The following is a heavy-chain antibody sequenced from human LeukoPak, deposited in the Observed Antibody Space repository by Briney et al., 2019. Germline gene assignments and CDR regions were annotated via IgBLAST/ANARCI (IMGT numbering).Heavy chain of an antibody. Sequence: ASVKVSCKASGYTFTSYGISWVRQAPGQGLEWMGWISAYNGNTNYAQKLQGRVTMTTDTSTSTAYMELRSLRSDDTAVYYCARGPQSVFGVVRWFDPWGQGTLVTVSS. V-gene: IGHV1-18*01. CDR2: ISAYNGNT. D-gene: IGHD3-3*01. J-gene: IGHJ5*02. CDR3: ARGPQSVFGVVRWFDP. CDR1: GYTFTSYG.